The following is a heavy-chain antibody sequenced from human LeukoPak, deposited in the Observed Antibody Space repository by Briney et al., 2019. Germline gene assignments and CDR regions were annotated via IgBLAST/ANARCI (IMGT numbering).Heavy chain of an antibody. D-gene: IGHD2-2*01. V-gene: IGHV3-15*01. CDR1: GGSFSGYY. CDR3: TTGPAALYYFDY. J-gene: IGHJ4*02. Sequence: ETLSLTCAVYGGSFSGYYWGWVRQAPGKGLEWVGRIKSKTDGGTTDYAAPVKGRFTISRDDSKNTLYLQMNSLKTEDTAVYYCTTGPAALYYFDYWGQGTLVTVSS. CDR2: IKSKTDGGTT.